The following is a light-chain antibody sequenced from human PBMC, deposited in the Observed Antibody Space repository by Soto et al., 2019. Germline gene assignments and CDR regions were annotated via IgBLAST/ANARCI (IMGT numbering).Light chain of an antibody. Sequence: DIQMTQSPSSLSASVGDRVTITCHASQDINIYLNWYQQKPGKAPKLLIYDASNLETGVPSRFSGSGSGTEFTFTISSLQPEDIATYFCQQYLNLLTFGGGTKVEIK. CDR2: DAS. CDR1: QDINIY. CDR3: QQYLNLLT. V-gene: IGKV1-33*01. J-gene: IGKJ4*01.